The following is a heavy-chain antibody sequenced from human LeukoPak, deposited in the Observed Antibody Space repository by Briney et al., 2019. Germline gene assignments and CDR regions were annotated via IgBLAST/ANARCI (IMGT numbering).Heavy chain of an antibody. CDR3: ARSGYQPSDYMDV. D-gene: IGHD3-22*01. J-gene: IGHJ6*03. Sequence: PGGSLRLSCAASGFTFSSYGMDWVRQAPGKGLEWVAVIWYDGSNKYYADSVKGRFNIYRDNSKKTLYLKMNSQRAEDTAVYYCARSGYQPSDYMDVWGKGTTVTVSS. V-gene: IGHV3-33*01. CDR1: GFTFSSYG. CDR2: IWYDGSNK.